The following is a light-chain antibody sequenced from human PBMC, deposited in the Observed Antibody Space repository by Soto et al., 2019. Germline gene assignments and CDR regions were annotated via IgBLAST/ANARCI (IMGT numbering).Light chain of an antibody. J-gene: IGLJ2*01. Sequence: QSVLTQPPSVSGAPGQRVTISCTGSSSNIGAGYDVHWYQQLPGTAPKLLIYGNSNRPSGVPDRFSGSKSCTSASLAITGLQAEDEADYYCQSYDSSLSGPCVVFGGGTKLTVL. CDR2: GNS. V-gene: IGLV1-40*01. CDR3: QSYDSSLSGPCVV. CDR1: SSNIGAGYD.